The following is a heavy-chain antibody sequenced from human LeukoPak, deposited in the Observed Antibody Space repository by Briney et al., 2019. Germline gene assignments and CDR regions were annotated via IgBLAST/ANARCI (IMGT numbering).Heavy chain of an antibody. CDR1: GFTFSSHE. J-gene: IGHJ3*02. CDR3: ARGGGNDYKYNAFDI. D-gene: IGHD4-11*01. V-gene: IGHV3-48*03. Sequence: GGSLRLSCAASGFTFSSHEMNWVRQAPGKGLECVSYISSSGSSKYYADSVKGRFTISRDNAKNSLYLQMNSLRAEDTAVYYCARGGGNDYKYNAFDIWGQGTMVTVPS. CDR2: ISSSGSSK.